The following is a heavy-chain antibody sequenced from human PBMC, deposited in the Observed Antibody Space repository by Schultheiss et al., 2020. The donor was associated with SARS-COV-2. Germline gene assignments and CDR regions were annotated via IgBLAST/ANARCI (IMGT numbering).Heavy chain of an antibody. CDR1: GGSFSGYY. V-gene: IGHV4-34*01. Sequence: SETLSLTCAVYGGSFSGYYWSWILQPPGKGLEWIGEINHSGSTNYNPSLKSRVTISVDTSKNQFSLKLSSVTAADTAVYYCARGVKGEYYFDYWGQGTLVTVSS. D-gene: IGHD3-10*01. J-gene: IGHJ4*02. CDR3: ARGVKGEYYFDY. CDR2: INHSGST.